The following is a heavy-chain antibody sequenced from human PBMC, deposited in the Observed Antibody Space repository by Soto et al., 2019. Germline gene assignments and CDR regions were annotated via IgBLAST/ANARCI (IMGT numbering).Heavy chain of an antibody. Sequence: SETLSLTCTVSGGSISSYYWSWIRQPPGKGLEWIGYIYYSGSTNYNPSLKSRVTISVDTSKNQFSLKLSSVTAADTAVYYCARAPRLGDSSGYYYYYYGMDVWGQGTTVTVSS. J-gene: IGHJ6*02. CDR1: GGSISSYY. CDR3: ARAPRLGDSSGYYYYYYGMDV. CDR2: IYYSGST. D-gene: IGHD3-22*01. V-gene: IGHV4-59*08.